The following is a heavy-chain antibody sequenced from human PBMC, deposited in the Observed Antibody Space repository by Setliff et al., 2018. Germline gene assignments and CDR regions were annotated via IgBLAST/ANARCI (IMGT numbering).Heavy chain of an antibody. J-gene: IGHJ4*02. CDR3: ARGVRTGHLDS. Sequence: SETLSLTCAVSGDSISNDYWWSWVRQPPERELEWIGEINQSGTTNYNPPLKGRATISVDNSKDQFSLNLNSVTVADTAVYFCARGVRTGHLDSWGQGTLVTVS. V-gene: IGHV4-4*02. CDR1: GDSISNDYW. CDR2: INQSGTT. D-gene: IGHD1-1*01.